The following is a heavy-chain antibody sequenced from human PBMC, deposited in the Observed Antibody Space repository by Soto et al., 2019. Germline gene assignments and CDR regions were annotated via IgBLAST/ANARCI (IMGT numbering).Heavy chain of an antibody. CDR1: GYTFTGYY. D-gene: IGHD3-10*01. J-gene: IGHJ6*03. CDR2: INPNSGGT. CDR3: GSTNYNPSLKSRVTISVDTSKNQFSLKLSSVTAADTAVYYCASNDETNYPYYDFWSGSYYYYYYMDV. Sequence: ASVKVSCKASGYTFTGYYMHWVRQAPGQGLEWMGWINPNSGGTNYAQKFQGWVTMTRDTSISTAYMEPSRLRSDDPAVYYSGSTNYNPSLKSRVTISVDTSKNQFSLKLSSVTAADTAVYYCASNDETNYPYYDFWSGSYYYYYYMDVWGKGTTVTVSS. V-gene: IGHV1-2*04.